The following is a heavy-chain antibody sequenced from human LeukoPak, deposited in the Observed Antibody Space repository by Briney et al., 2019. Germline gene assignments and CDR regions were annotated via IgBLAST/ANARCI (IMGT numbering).Heavy chain of an antibody. V-gene: IGHV4-59*01. Sequence: SETLSLTCTVSGGSISSYYWSWIRQPPGKGLEWIGYIYYSGSTNYNPSLKSRVTISVDTSKKQFSLKLSSVTAADTAVYYCARDLGDSRSWWESFFDYWGQGTMVTVSS. J-gene: IGHJ4*02. CDR1: GGSISSYY. CDR3: ARDLGDSRSWWESFFDY. D-gene: IGHD6-13*01. CDR2: IYYSGST.